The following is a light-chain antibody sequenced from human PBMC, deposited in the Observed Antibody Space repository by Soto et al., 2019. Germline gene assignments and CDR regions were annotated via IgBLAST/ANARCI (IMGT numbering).Light chain of an antibody. CDR2: EGS. CDR1: SSDVGSYNL. Sequence: QSALTQPASVSGSPGQSITISCTGTSSDVGSYNLVSWYQQHPGKAPKLMIYEGSKRPSGVSNRFSGSKSGNTASLTISGLQAEDEADYYCCSYAGSSTFLYVFGTGNKLTV. V-gene: IGLV2-23*03. CDR3: CSYAGSSTFLYV. J-gene: IGLJ1*01.